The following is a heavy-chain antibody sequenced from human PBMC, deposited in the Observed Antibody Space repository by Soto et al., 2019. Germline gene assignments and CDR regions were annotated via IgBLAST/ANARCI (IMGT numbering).Heavy chain of an antibody. CDR3: AGGGGGYNVGFDP. D-gene: IGHD5-18*01. CDR1: GGSISSYY. J-gene: IGHJ5*02. V-gene: IGHV4-59*01. CDR2: IYYSGST. Sequence: QVQLQESGPGLVKPSETLSLTCTVSGGSISSYYWSWIRQPPGKGLEWIGYIYYSGSTNYNPSLKSRVTISVDTSKDQFSLKVSSVTAADTAVYYCAGGGGGYNVGFDPWGQGTLVTVSS.